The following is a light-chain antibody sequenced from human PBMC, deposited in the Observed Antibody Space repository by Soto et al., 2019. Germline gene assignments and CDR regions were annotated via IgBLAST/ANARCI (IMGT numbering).Light chain of an antibody. V-gene: IGKV1-9*01. J-gene: IGKJ2*01. CDR2: AAS. CDR1: QGISSY. CDR3: QQLNSYPQNT. Sequence: DIPLTQSPSFLSASVGDRVTITCRASQGISSYLAWYQQKPGKAPKHLIYAASTLQSGVPSRFSGSGSATEFTLTISSLQPQDFAPYYSQQLNSYPQNTFGQGTKLEIK.